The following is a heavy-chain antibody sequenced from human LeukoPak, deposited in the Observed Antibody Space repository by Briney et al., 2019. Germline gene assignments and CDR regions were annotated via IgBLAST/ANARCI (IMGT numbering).Heavy chain of an antibody. CDR3: VREGYGSGSSHFMDV. D-gene: IGHD3-10*01. CDR1: GVPITSYF. Sequence: SETLSLTCTVSGVPITSYFWTWIRQAPGKGLEWIGYIYYIGTTNDNPSLKSRATMSVDMSKNQFSLKLTSVTAADTAVYYCVREGYGSGSSHFMDVWGTGTTVTVSS. J-gene: IGHJ6*03. CDR2: IYYIGTT. V-gene: IGHV4-59*01.